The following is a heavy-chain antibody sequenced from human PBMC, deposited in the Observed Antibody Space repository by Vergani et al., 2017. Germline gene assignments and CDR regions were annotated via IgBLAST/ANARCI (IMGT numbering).Heavy chain of an antibody. J-gene: IGHJ4*02. D-gene: IGHD5-18*01. CDR2: IYSTGST. CDR1: GGSFNTYY. Sequence: QVQLEESGPGLVKPSETLSLTCTVSGGSFNTYYWSWIRQSPGKGLEWIGYIYSTGSTNYNPSLNSRVTISVDTSKNQFSLKLSSVTAADTAVYYCARDSAVGYSYGIDYWGQGTLVTVSS. CDR3: ARDSAVGYSYGIDY. V-gene: IGHV4-4*08.